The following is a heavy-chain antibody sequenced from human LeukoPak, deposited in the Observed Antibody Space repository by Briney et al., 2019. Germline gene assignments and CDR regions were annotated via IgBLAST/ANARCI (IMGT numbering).Heavy chain of an antibody. CDR3: ARGPGPYYYGSGSFDY. CDR1: GFTFSSYD. J-gene: IGHJ4*02. CDR2: IGTAGDT. Sequence: GSLRLSCAASGFTFSSYDMHWVRQATGKGLEWVSAIGTAGDTYYPGSVKGRFTISRENAKNSLYLQMNSLRAGDTAVYYCARGPGPYYYGSGSFDYWGQGTLVTVSS. V-gene: IGHV3-13*04. D-gene: IGHD3-10*01.